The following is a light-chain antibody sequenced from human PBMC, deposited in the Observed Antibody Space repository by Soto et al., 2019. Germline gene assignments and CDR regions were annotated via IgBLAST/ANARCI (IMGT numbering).Light chain of an antibody. J-gene: IGKJ4*02. Sequence: EIVLTQSPGTLSLSPGETSTLSCRASQTVNSDYLAWFQQRPGQAPRLLIFATSRRATDIPDRFSGSGSGTDFTLAIRRLEPEDFAVYYCPQYGGLPTVGPVTKVEIK. CDR2: ATS. CDR1: QTVNSDY. V-gene: IGKV3-20*01. CDR3: PQYGGLPT.